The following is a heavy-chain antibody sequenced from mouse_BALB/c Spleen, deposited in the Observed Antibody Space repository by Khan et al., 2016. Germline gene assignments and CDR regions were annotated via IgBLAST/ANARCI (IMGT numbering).Heavy chain of an antibody. CDR2: INTYTRKP. J-gene: IGHJ3*01. CDR1: GYTFTNYG. Sequence: QVQLQQSGPELKKPGETVRISCKAAGYTFTNYGMNWVKQAPGKGLKWMGWINTYTRKPTYADDFKGRFAFSLETSASTAYLQINNLKNEDTATYFSARPAYGSSRGFAYWGQGTLVTVSA. CDR3: ARPAYGSSRGFAY. V-gene: IGHV9-3-1*01. D-gene: IGHD1-1*01.